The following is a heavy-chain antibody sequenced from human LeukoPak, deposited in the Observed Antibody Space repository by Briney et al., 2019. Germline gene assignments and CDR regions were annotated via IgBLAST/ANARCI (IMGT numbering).Heavy chain of an antibody. CDR1: GGSISSGGYS. Sequence: SEALSLTCAVSGGSISSGGYSWSWIRQPPGKGLEWIGYIYYSGSTYYNPSLKSRVTISVDTSKNQFSLKLSSVTAADTAVYYCVRGRYSSGWFKDKNWFDPWGQGIPVTVSS. J-gene: IGHJ5*02. V-gene: IGHV4-30-4*07. D-gene: IGHD6-13*01. CDR2: IYYSGST. CDR3: VRGRYSSGWFKDKNWFDP.